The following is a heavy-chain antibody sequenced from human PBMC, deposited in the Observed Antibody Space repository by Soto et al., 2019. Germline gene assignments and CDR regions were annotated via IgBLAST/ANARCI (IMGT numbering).Heavy chain of an antibody. CDR3: AHKGPEDWPLDY. J-gene: IGHJ4*02. Sequence: QITLKESGPPLVKPTQTLTLTCTFSGFSLSTSGVGVGWIRQSPGKALEWLAVIYWDDDKRYSPSLKSRLSSTKDTSKNQVVLTMTNMDPVDTATYYCAHKGPEDWPLDYWGQGTLVTVSS. CDR2: IYWDDDK. D-gene: IGHD3-9*01. CDR1: GFSLSTSGVG. V-gene: IGHV2-5*02.